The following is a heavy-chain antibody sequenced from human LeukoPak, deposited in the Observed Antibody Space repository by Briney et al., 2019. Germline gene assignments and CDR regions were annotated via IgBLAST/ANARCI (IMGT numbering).Heavy chain of an antibody. CDR1: GLTFSSYG. D-gene: IGHD3-10*01. J-gene: IGHJ4*02. V-gene: IGHV3-21*01. Sequence: GGSLRLSCVAAGLTFSSYGMNWARQAPGKGLEWVSFITSSGYIYYADSVKGRFTISRDNAKNSVYLQMSSLSAEDTAVYFCARGKYYDSGSNFDYWGQGTLVTVSS. CDR3: ARGKYYDSGSNFDY. CDR2: ITSSGYI.